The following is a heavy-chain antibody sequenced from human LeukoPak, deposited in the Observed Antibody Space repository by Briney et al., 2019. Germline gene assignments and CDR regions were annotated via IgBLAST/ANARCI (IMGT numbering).Heavy chain of an antibody. CDR2: INPSGGST. Sequence: GASVKVSCKASGYTFTSYYMHWVRQAPGQGLEWMGIINPSGGSTSYAQKFQGRVTMTRDTSTSTVYMELSSLRSEDTAVYYCARDVYGRARRPNYSSSSGLCYWGQGTLVTVSS. D-gene: IGHD6-6*01. V-gene: IGHV1-46*01. CDR3: ARDVYGRARRPNYSSSSGLCY. CDR1: GYTFTSYY. J-gene: IGHJ4*02.